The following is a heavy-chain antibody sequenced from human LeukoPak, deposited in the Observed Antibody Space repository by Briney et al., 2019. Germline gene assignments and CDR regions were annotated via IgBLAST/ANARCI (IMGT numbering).Heavy chain of an antibody. CDR3: ARDTGFCSGGSCYGEVWFDP. CDR1: GYTLTELS. CDR2: FDPEEGET. D-gene: IGHD2-15*01. J-gene: IGHJ5*02. V-gene: IGHV1-24*01. Sequence: ASVKVSCKVSGYTLTELSMHWVRQAPGKGLEWMGGFDPEEGETIYAQKFQGRVTITTDESTSTAYMELSSLRSEDTAVYYCARDTGFCSGGSCYGEVWFDPWGQGTLATVSS.